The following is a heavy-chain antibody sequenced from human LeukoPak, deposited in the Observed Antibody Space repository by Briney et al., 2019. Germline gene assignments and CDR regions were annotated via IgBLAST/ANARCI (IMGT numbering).Heavy chain of an antibody. Sequence: SETLSLTCSVSGFSISSGYYWGWIRQPAGKGLEWIGRIYTSGSTNYNPSLKSRVTISVDTSKNQFSLKLSSVTAADTAVYYCARERGSPVVVPASFLYYFDYWGQGTLVTVSS. V-gene: IGHV4-61*02. CDR2: IYTSGST. CDR1: GFSISSGYY. J-gene: IGHJ4*02. CDR3: ARERGSPVVVPASFLYYFDY. D-gene: IGHD2-2*01.